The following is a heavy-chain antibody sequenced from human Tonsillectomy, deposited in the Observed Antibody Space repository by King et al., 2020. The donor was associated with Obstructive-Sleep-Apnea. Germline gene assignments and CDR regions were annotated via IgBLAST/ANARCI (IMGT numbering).Heavy chain of an antibody. CDR2: IWYDGSNK. Sequence: VQLVESGGGVVQPGRSLRLACAASGFTFSSYGMHWVRQAPGKGLEWVAVIWYDGSNKYYADSVKGRFTISRDNSKNTLYLQMNSLRAEDTAVYYCAKTLEHYNWNTSSDYFDYWGQGTLVTVSS. D-gene: IGHD1/OR15-1a*01. CDR3: AKTLEHYNWNTSSDYFDY. V-gene: IGHV3-33*06. J-gene: IGHJ4*02. CDR1: GFTFSSYG.